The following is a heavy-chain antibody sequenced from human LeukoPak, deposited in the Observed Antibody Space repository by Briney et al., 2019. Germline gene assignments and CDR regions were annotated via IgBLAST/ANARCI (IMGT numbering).Heavy chain of an antibody. V-gene: IGHV3-15*01. CDR2: IKSKTDGGTT. J-gene: IGHJ6*04. D-gene: IGHD2-21*02. Sequence: GGSLRLSCAASGFTFSDAWMSWVRQAPGKGLEWVGRIKSKTDGGTTDYAAPVKGRFTISRDDSRNTLFLQMNSLKIEDTAVYYCKVTPPWDVWGKGTTVTVSS. CDR3: KVTPPWDV. CDR1: GFTFSDAW.